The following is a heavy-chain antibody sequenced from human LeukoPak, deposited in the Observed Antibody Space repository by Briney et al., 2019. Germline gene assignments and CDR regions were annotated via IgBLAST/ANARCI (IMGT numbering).Heavy chain of an antibody. Sequence: ASVKVSCKASGGTFSRYGVSWVRQAPGEGLEWMGGIIPIFGTPKYAQTFQGRVTITAEESTSTAYMELSSLRSDDTAVYYGARGYGSSWFGDYWGQGTLVTVSS. CDR3: ARGYGSSWFGDY. J-gene: IGHJ4*02. CDR2: IIPIFGTP. V-gene: IGHV1-69*13. D-gene: IGHD6-13*01. CDR1: GGTFSRYG.